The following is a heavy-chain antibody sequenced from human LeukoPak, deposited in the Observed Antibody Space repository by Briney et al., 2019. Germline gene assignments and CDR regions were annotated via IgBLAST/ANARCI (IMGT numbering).Heavy chain of an antibody. CDR1: GFIFRNCA. V-gene: IGHV3-30-3*01. CDR2: ISYDGSNK. D-gene: IGHD7-27*01. CDR3: ARAWGQD. J-gene: IGHJ4*02. Sequence: PGGSLRLSCAASGFIFRNCAMHWVRQAPGKGLEWVAVISYDGSNKYYADSVKGRFTISRDNSKNTLYLQMNSLRTEDTAVYYCARAWGQDWGQGTLVTVSS.